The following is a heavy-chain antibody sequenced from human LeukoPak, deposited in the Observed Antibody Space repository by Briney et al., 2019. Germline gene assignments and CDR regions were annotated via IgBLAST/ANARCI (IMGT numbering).Heavy chain of an antibody. Sequence: PSETLPLTCTVSGGSLTNYYWSWIRQPPGKGLESIGYIYYSGSTNYNPSLKSRVTISVDTSKNQFSLNLSSVTAADTAVYYCARGGVKWFYDYWGQGALVTVSS. CDR1: GGSLTNYY. CDR2: IYYSGST. D-gene: IGHD3-22*01. J-gene: IGHJ4*02. CDR3: ARGGVKWFYDY. V-gene: IGHV4-59*01.